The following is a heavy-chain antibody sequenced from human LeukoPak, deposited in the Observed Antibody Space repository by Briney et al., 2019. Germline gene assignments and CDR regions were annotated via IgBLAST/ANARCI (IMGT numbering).Heavy chain of an antibody. CDR2: IFDSGDT. CDR3: ARGGDSSGYYYPVFDY. J-gene: IGHJ4*02. D-gene: IGHD3-22*01. V-gene: IGHV4-59*01. CDR1: GGSFSGYY. Sequence: SETLSLTCAVYGGSFSGYYWSWIRQPPGKGLEWIAYIFDSGDTRYNPSLKSRVTISVDTSKNQFSLKLSSVTAADTAVYYCARGGDSSGYYYPVFDYWGQGTLVTVSS.